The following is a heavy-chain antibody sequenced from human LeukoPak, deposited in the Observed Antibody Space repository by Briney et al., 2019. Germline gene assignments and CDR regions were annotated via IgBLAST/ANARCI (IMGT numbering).Heavy chain of an antibody. D-gene: IGHD6-6*01. J-gene: IGHJ1*01. CDR1: GFTFSSYG. CDR2: IRYDGSNK. Sequence: GGSLRLSCAASGFTFSSYGMHWVRQAPGKGLEWVAFIRYDGSNKYYADSVRGRFTISRDNSKNTLYLQMNSLRAEDTAVYYCAKDHAYGSSSRDFQHWGQGTLVTVSS. V-gene: IGHV3-30*02. CDR3: AKDHAYGSSSRDFQH.